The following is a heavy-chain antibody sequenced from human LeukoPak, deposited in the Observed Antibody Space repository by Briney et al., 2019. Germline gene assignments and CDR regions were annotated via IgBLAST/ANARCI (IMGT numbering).Heavy chain of an antibody. CDR3: AKGSRLREGGSYRF. V-gene: IGHV1-69*06. D-gene: IGHD3-16*02. CDR2: IIPIFGSA. J-gene: IGHJ4*02. Sequence: SVTVSFKASGGIFSNYAINWVRQAPGQGLEWMGRIIPIFGSANYAQKFQGRVTITADKSTRTAYMELSSLRSEDTALYYCAKGSRLREGGSYRFWGQGTLVTVSS. CDR1: GGIFSNYA.